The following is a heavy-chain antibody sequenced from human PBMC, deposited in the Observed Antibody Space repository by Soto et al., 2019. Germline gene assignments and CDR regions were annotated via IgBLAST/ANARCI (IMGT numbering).Heavy chain of an antibody. CDR2: IYYSGST. V-gene: IGHV4-30-4*01. CDR3: AREGAAPHSYYCGTDV. CDR1: GGSISSGDPY. Sequence: SETLSFTCTVSGGSISSGDPYWSWVRQSPGKGLEWIGYIYYSGSTYYNPSLRSRVTISVDTSKNQFSLKLNSVTAADTAVYFXAREGAAPHSYYCGTDVWGQGTTVTVSS. J-gene: IGHJ6*02.